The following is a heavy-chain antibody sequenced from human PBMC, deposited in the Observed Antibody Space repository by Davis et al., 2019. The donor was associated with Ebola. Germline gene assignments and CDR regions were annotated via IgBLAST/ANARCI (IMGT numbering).Heavy chain of an antibody. CDR2: ISWNSGSI. J-gene: IGHJ4*02. CDR1: GFTFDDYA. Sequence: PGGSLRLSCAASGFTFDDYAMHWVRQAPGKGLEWVSGISWNSGSIGYADSVKGRFTISRDNAKNTLYLQMNSLRPEDTAVYYCARANDYFDYWGQGTLVTVSS. V-gene: IGHV3-9*01. CDR3: ARANDYFDY. D-gene: IGHD1-1*01.